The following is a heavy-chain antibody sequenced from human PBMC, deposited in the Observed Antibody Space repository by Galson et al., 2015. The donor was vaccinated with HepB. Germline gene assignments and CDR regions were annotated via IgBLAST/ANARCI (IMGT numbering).Heavy chain of an antibody. D-gene: IGHD1-26*01. Sequence: SLRLSCAASGFTFSSYWMHWVRQAPGKGLVWVSRINSDGSTTTYADSVKGRFTISRDNAKNTLYLQVNRLRAEDTAVYYCARGYSGTYRTDYWGQGTLVTVSS. CDR3: ARGYSGTYRTDY. CDR2: INSDGSTT. CDR1: GFTFSSYW. J-gene: IGHJ4*02. V-gene: IGHV3-74*01.